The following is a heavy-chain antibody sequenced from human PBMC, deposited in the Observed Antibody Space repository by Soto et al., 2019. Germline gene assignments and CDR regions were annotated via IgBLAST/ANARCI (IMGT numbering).Heavy chain of an antibody. V-gene: IGHV1-58*01. CDR1: GFTFTSSA. CDR2: IVVGSGNT. D-gene: IGHD6-13*01. J-gene: IGHJ6*02. Sequence: GASVKVSCKAPGFTFTSSAVQWVRQARGQRLEWIGWIVVGSGNTNYAQKFQERVTITRDMSTSTAYMELSSLRSEDTAVYYCAAFGAQQLVPLGKDYYYYGMDVWGQGTTVTVSS. CDR3: AAFGAQQLVPLGKDYYYYGMDV.